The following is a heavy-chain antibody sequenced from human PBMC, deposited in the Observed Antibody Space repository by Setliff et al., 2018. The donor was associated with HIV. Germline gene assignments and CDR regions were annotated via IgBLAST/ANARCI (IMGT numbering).Heavy chain of an antibody. CDR2: ISSSGANT. V-gene: IGHV3-23*01. Sequence: PGGSLRLSCAASGFAFSSYAMSWVRQAPGKGLEWLSAISSSGANTYYADSVKGRFTISRDNSKNTLNLQMNSLRAEDLVIYFCAKDLYSNPYYFDNWGQGTLVTVSS. J-gene: IGHJ4*02. D-gene: IGHD4-4*01. CDR3: AKDLYSNPYYFDN. CDR1: GFAFSSYA.